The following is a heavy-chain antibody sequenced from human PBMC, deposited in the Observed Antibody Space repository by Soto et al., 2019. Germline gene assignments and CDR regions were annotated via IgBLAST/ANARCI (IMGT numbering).Heavy chain of an antibody. CDR1: GFTFSSYW. V-gene: IGHV3-7*01. J-gene: IGHJ4*02. CDR3: ARSLDF. Sequence: GGSLRLSCAASGFTFSSYWMDWVCQAPGKGLEWVAHINQDGSEKHYVDSVKGRFTISRDNAKNSLYLQMSSLTAEDSALYYCARSLDFWGQGTLVTVSS. CDR2: INQDGSEK.